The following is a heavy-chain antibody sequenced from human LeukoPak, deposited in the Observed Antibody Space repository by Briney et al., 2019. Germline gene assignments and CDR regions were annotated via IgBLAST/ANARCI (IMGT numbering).Heavy chain of an antibody. CDR2: IYHSGST. CDR1: GGSISSSNW. V-gene: IGHV4-4*02. D-gene: IGHD2-2*01. CDR3: ARKYCSSTSCDFFWFDS. Sequence: PSETLSLTCAVSGGSISSSNWWTWVRQPPGKGLEWIGEIYHSGSTNYNPSLKSRVTISVDKTKNQFSLKLSSVTAADTAVYFCARKYCSSTSCDFFWFDSWGLGTLATVSS. J-gene: IGHJ5*01.